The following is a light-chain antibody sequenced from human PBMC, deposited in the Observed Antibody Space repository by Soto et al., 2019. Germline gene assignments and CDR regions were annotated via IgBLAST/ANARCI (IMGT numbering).Light chain of an antibody. CDR2: DAS. CDR3: QQRSNWPIT. V-gene: IGKV3-11*01. J-gene: IGKJ5*01. CDR1: QSVSSY. Sequence: EIVLTQSPATLSLSPGERATLSCRASQSVSSYLAWYQQKPGQAPRRLIYDASNRATGIPARFSGSGSVTDFTLTISSLEPEDFAVYYCQQRSNWPITFGQGTRLEIK.